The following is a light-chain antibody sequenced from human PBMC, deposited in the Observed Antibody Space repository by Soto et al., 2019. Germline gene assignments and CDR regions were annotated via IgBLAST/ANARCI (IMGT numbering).Light chain of an antibody. V-gene: IGKV1-5*03. CDR2: KAS. CDR1: QTISSW. Sequence: DVQISRCPSTLAGFVGDRNTITCRASQTISSWLAWYQQKPGKAPKLLIYKASTLKSGVPSRFSGSGSGTEFTLTISSLQPDDFATYYCQQYNSYSEAFGQGTKVDIK. J-gene: IGKJ1*01. CDR3: QQYNSYSEA.